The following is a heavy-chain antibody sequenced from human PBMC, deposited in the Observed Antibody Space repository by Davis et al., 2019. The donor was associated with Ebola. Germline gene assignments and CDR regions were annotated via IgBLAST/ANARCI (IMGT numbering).Heavy chain of an antibody. CDR2: ISYDGSNK. CDR3: ARFVRWSGHGMDV. D-gene: IGHD3-3*01. J-gene: IGHJ6*02. Sequence: PGGSLRLSCAASGFTFSSYAMHWVRQAPGKGLEWVAVISYDGSNKYYADSGKGRFTISRDNSKNTLYLQMNSLRAEDTAVYYCARFVRWSGHGMDVWGQGTTVTVSS. CDR1: GFTFSSYA. V-gene: IGHV3-30-3*01.